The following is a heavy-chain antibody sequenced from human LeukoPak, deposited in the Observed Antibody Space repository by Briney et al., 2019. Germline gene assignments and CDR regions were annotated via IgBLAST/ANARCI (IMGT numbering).Heavy chain of an antibody. CDR3: ARDGRHYGSGSYFDY. D-gene: IGHD3-10*01. CDR2: ISSSSSYI. CDR1: GFTFSSYA. Sequence: PGGSLRLSCAASGFTFSSYAMSWVRQAPGKGLEWVSAISSSSSYIYYADSVKGRFTISRDNAKNSLYLQMNSLRAEDTAVYYCARDGRHYGSGSYFDYWGQGTLVAVSS. V-gene: IGHV3-21*01. J-gene: IGHJ4*02.